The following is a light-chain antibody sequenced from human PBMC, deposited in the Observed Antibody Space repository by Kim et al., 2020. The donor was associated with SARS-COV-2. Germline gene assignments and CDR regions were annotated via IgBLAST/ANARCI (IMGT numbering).Light chain of an antibody. Sequence: QSVLTQPPSVSGAPGQRVTISCTGSSSNIGAGYDVHWYQQLPGTAPKLLIYGNSNRPSGVPDRFSGSESGTSASLAITGLQAEDEADYYCQSYDSILSGCVFGGWAQLTVL. CDR2: GNS. CDR3: QSYDSILSGCV. V-gene: IGLV1-40*01. J-gene: IGLJ7*01. CDR1: SSNIGAGYD.